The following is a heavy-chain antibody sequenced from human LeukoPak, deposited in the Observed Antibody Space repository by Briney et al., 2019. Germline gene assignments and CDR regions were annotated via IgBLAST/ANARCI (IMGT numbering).Heavy chain of an antibody. D-gene: IGHD1-26*01. CDR1: GFTFSSYA. J-gene: IGHJ4*02. CDR3: ATQWELLKYDY. Sequence: GGSLRLSCAASGFTFSSYAMHWVRQAPGKGLEWVAVISYDGSNKYYADSVKGRFTISRDNSKNTLYLQMNSLRAEDTAVYYCATQWELLKYDYWGQGTLVTVSS. CDR2: ISYDGSNK. V-gene: IGHV3-30*04.